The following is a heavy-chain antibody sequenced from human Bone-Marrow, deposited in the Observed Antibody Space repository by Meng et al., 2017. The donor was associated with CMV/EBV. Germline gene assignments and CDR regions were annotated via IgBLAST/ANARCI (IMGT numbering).Heavy chain of an antibody. J-gene: IGHJ3*02. V-gene: IGHV3-23*01. CDR2: IRGSGDWR. CDR1: GFTFSDYA. Sequence: GESLKISCAASGFTFSDYAMRWVRQAPGRGLEWVSGIRGSGDWRYYADSVKGRFTISRDNSKNTLYLQMNSLRAEDTAVYYCAKESRAIVGGIGAAFDIWGQGTMVTVSS. D-gene: IGHD1-26*01. CDR3: AKESRAIVGGIGAAFDI.